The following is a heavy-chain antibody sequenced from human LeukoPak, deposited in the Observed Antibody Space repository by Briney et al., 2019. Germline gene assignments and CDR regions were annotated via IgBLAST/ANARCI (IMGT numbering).Heavy chain of an antibody. Sequence: SETLSLTCAVSGGSFTHYYWSWIRQPPGKGLQWIGYIYSSGTTKYNPSLKSRVTISLDMPNNQFSLILTSVTAADTAVYYCARERSGSYTDYWGQGTLVTVSS. CDR2: IYSSGTT. D-gene: IGHD1-26*01. J-gene: IGHJ4*02. V-gene: IGHV4-4*08. CDR1: GGSFTHYY. CDR3: ARERSGSYTDY.